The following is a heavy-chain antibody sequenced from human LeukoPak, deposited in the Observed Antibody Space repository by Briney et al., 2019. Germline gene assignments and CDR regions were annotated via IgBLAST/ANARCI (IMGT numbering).Heavy chain of an antibody. CDR1: GASINSYY. J-gene: IGHJ4*02. CDR2: IYTSETT. D-gene: IGHD6-19*01. CDR3: ARHRSPSSLSYFDI. Sequence: MPSETLSLTCTVSGASINSYYWSWIRQPPGKGLEWIGYIYTSETTKYNPSLRSRVSISIDTSKNQFSLRLSSMTAADTAVYYCARHRSPSSLSYFDIWGQGTLVIVSS. V-gene: IGHV4-4*09.